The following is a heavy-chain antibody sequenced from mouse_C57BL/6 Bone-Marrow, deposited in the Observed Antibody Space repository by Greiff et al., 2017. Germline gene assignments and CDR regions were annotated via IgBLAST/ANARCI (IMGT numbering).Heavy chain of an antibody. CDR3: AIYYDDAWFAY. J-gene: IGHJ3*01. V-gene: IGHV1-61*01. CDR1: GYTFTSYW. D-gene: IGHD2-4*01. Sequence: VQLQQPGAELVRPGSSVKLSCKASGYTFTSYWMDWVKQRPGQGLEWIGNIYPSDSETHYNQKFKDKATLTVDKSSSTAYRQLSSLTSEDSAVYYCAIYYDDAWFAYWGQGTLVTVSA. CDR2: IYPSDSET.